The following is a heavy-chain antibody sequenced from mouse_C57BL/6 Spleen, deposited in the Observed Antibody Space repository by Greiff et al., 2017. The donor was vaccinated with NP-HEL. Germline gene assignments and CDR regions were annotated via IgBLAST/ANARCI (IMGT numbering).Heavy chain of an antibody. CDR3: ARSQGYGYGHFDV. D-gene: IGHD2-2*01. J-gene: IGHJ1*03. CDR2: IDPSDSYT. Sequence: QVQLQQPGAELVMPGASVKLSCKASGYTFTSYWMHWVKQRPGQGLEWIGEIDPSDSYTNYNQKFKGKSTLTVDKSSSTAYMQLSSLTSEDSAVYYCARSQGYGYGHFDVWGTGTTVTVSS. CDR1: GYTFTSYW. V-gene: IGHV1-69*01.